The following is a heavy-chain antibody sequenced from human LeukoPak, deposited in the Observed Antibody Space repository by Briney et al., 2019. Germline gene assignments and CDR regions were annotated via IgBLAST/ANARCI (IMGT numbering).Heavy chain of an antibody. D-gene: IGHD6-13*01. J-gene: IGHJ1*01. V-gene: IGHV3-48*04. CDR3: AREGIAALGEH. CDR1: GFTFSSFS. Sequence: GGSLRLSCAASGFTFSSFSMNWVRQAPGKGLEWISFITSSGGTIYYSDSVKGRFTISRNDAKNSLYLQMNNLRVEDTAVYYCAREGIAALGEHRGRGTLVTVSS. CDR2: ITSSGGTI.